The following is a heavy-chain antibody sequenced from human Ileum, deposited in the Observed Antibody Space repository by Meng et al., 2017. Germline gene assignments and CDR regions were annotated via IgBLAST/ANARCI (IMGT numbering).Heavy chain of an antibody. Sequence: QVQLWQSGAEVTYPGSSVTVSCTATGGAFSSSAIGWLRQAPGRGLEWMGGIIPILNASTYAQNFKGRVTLSADMATTTVYMELSSLTSDDTAVYFCARDCSGGGCFDPWGQGTLVTVSS. CDR2: IIPILNAS. V-gene: IGHV1-69*10. J-gene: IGHJ5*02. CDR1: GGAFSSSA. D-gene: IGHD2-15*01. CDR3: ARDCSGGGCFDP.